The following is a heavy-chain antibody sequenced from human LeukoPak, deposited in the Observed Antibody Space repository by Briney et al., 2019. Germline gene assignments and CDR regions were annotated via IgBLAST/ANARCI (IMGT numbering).Heavy chain of an antibody. Sequence: SGGSLRLSCAASGFTFSDYYMTWIRQAPGKGLEWLSYISGSGSDTNYVDSVQGRFTISRDNAKNSLYLQVNSLRAEDTAVYYCARVNPISSGFYAYWGQGTLVTVFS. V-gene: IGHV3-11*06. CDR2: ISGSGSDT. D-gene: IGHD3-22*01. J-gene: IGHJ4*02. CDR1: GFTFSDYY. CDR3: ARVNPISSGFYAY.